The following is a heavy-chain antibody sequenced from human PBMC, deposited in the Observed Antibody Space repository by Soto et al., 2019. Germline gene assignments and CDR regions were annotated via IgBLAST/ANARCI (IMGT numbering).Heavy chain of an antibody. D-gene: IGHD3-22*01. Sequence: EVQLVESGGGLVQPGGSLKLSCAASGFTFSGSAMHWVRQASGKGLEWVGRIRSKANSYATAYAASVKGRFTISRDDSKNTAYRQMNSLKTEDTAVYYCTRQGYYYDSSGYYGSDYWGQGTLVTVSS. CDR3: TRQGYYYDSSGYYGSDY. V-gene: IGHV3-73*02. CDR2: IRSKANSYAT. J-gene: IGHJ4*02. CDR1: GFTFSGSA.